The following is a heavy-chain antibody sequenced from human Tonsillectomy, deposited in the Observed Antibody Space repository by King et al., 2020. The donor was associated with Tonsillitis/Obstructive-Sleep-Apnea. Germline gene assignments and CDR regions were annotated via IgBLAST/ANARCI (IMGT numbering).Heavy chain of an antibody. J-gene: IGHJ4*02. CDR3: ARYFSGGSCFDI. Sequence: VQLVESGGGLVQPGGSLRLSCAASGFTFRGYWMSWVRQAPEKGLEWVATINLDGSEKFYVGSLKGRFTISRDNAENSLYLQMNSLRAEDTAVYYCARYFSGGSCFDIWGQGTLVTVSS. V-gene: IGHV3-7*02. D-gene: IGHD2-15*01. CDR2: INLDGSEK. CDR1: GFTFRGYW.